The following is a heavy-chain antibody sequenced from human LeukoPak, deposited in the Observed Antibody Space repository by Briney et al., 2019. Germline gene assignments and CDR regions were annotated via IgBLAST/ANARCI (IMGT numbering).Heavy chain of an antibody. Sequence: GGSLRLSCAASGFTFSSYWMHWVRQAPGKGLVWVSRINSDGSSTSYADSVKGRFTISRDNAKNSLYLQMNSLRAEDTAVYYCASYCSSTSCVYGMDVWGQGTTVTVSS. CDR3: ASYCSSTSCVYGMDV. CDR1: GFTFSSYW. J-gene: IGHJ6*02. D-gene: IGHD2-2*01. V-gene: IGHV3-74*01. CDR2: INSDGSST.